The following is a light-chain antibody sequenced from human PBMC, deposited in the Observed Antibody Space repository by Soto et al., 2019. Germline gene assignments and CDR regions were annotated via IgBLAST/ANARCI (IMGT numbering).Light chain of an antibody. CDR3: QQSWRSPFT. Sequence: DIQMTQSPSSLSASVGDRVTITCRESQTVATSLSWYQQKPGKAPKLLIYAASTLQSGVPSRFSGSGSATGFTLTINSLQPEDFGSYYCQQSWRSPFTFGQGTKLEIK. J-gene: IGKJ2*01. V-gene: IGKV1-39*01. CDR1: QTVATS. CDR2: AAS.